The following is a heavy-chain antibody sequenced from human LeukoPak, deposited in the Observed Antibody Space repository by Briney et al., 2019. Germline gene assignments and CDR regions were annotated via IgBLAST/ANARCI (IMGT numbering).Heavy chain of an antibody. J-gene: IGHJ3*02. Sequence: KPSETLSLTCTVSGGSISSYYWSWIRQPPGKGLEWIGYIYYSGSTNYNPSLKSRVTISVDTSKNQFSLKLSSVTAADTAVYYCARTTVTTSAFDIWGQGTMVTVSS. CDR2: IYYSGST. CDR3: ARTTVTTSAFDI. CDR1: GGSISSYY. V-gene: IGHV4-59*01. D-gene: IGHD4-17*01.